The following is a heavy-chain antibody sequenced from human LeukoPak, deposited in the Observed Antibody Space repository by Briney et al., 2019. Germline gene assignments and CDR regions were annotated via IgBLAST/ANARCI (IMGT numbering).Heavy chain of an antibody. CDR2: ISGSGGST. Sequence: GGSLRLSCAASGFTFSSYAMSWVRQAPGKGLEWVSAISGSGGSTYYADSVKGRSTISRDNSKNTLYLQMNSLRAEDTAVYYCAKEVAYYDILTGYYFYAWFDPWGQGTLVTVSS. V-gene: IGHV3-23*01. CDR3: AKEVAYYDILTGYYFYAWFDP. J-gene: IGHJ5*02. D-gene: IGHD3-9*01. CDR1: GFTFSSYA.